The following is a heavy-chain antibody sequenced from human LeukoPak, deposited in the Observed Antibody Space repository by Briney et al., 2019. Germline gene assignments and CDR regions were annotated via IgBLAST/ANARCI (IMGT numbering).Heavy chain of an antibody. J-gene: IGHJ3*02. D-gene: IGHD3-22*01. CDR1: GYSISSGYY. V-gene: IGHV4-38-2*02. Sequence: SETLSLTCTVSGYSISSGYYWGWIRQPPGKGLEWIGYIYHSGSTYYNPSLKSRVTISVDRSKNQFSLKLSSVTAADTAVYYCARGPIVVVRTDAFDIWGQGTMVTVSS. CDR3: ARGPIVVVRTDAFDI. CDR2: IYHSGST.